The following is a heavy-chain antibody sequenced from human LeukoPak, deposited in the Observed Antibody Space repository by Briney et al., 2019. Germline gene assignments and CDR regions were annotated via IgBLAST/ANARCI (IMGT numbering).Heavy chain of an antibody. CDR2: ISPYSGNT. V-gene: IGHV1-18*01. J-gene: IGHJ4*02. D-gene: IGHD6-19*01. CDR1: GYLFINYG. Sequence: ASVKVSFKASGYLFINYGISWLRQAPGQGLECMGWISPYSGNTDYAQKLQGRVTMTTDTSTTTAYMELRSLRFDDTAVYYCARTSGVSVAGSPYYFDFWGQGTPISVSS. CDR3: ARTSGVSVAGSPYYFDF.